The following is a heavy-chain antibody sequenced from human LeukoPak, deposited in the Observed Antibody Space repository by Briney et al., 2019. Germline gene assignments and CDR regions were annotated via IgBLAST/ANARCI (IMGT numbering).Heavy chain of an antibody. J-gene: IGHJ4*02. CDR2: ISYDGSNK. D-gene: IGHD4-17*01. CDR3: AKDHGGLYGATLPDY. CDR1: GFTFSSYG. Sequence: PGGPLRLSCAASGFTFSSYGMHWVRQAPGKGLEWVAVISYDGSNKYYADSVKGRFTISRGNSKNTLYLQMNSLRAEDTAVYYCAKDHGGLYGATLPDYWGQGTLVTVSS. V-gene: IGHV3-30*18.